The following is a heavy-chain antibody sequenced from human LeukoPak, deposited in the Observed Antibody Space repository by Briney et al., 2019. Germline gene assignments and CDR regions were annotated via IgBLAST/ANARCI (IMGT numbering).Heavy chain of an antibody. Sequence: GASVKVSCKASGYTFTSYDINWVRHAPGQGLEWMGLMNPNSGDTGYAQKFQGRVTMTRNTSISTAYMELSSLRSEDTAVYYCARGQWSGYSYVDYWGQGTLVTVSS. J-gene: IGHJ4*02. CDR3: ARGQWSGYSYVDY. CDR1: GYTFTSYD. V-gene: IGHV1-8*01. D-gene: IGHD5-18*01. CDR2: MNPNSGDT.